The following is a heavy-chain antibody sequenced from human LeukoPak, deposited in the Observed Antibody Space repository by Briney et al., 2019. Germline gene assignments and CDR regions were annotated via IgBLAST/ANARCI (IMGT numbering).Heavy chain of an antibody. Sequence: PSETLSLTCTVSGGSISSSSHSWGWIRQPPGKGLEWIGYIYYSGSTDYNPSLKSRVTISVDTSKNQFSLKLSSVTAADTAVYYCARYTAAAGDFDYWGQGTLVTVSS. CDR1: GGSISSSSHS. D-gene: IGHD6-13*01. J-gene: IGHJ4*02. CDR2: IYYSGST. CDR3: ARYTAAAGDFDY. V-gene: IGHV4-61*05.